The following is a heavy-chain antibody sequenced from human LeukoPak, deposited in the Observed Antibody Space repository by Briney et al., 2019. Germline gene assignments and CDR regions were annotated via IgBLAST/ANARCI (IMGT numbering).Heavy chain of an antibody. D-gene: IGHD6-6*01. CDR2: VSGSGDST. J-gene: IGHJ5*02. CDR3: AKQGASRLTARSNH. CDR1: GFTFSSYA. V-gene: IGHV3-23*01. Sequence: TGGSLRLSCAASGFTFSSYAMSWVRQAPGKGLEWVSGVSGSGDSTYYADSVKGRFTVSRDNSKNTLDLQMNSLRAEDTAVYYCAKQGASRLTARSNHWGQGTLVTVSS.